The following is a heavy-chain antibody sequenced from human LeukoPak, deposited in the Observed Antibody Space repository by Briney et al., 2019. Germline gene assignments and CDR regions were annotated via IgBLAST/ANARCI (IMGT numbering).Heavy chain of an antibody. J-gene: IGHJ4*02. CDR1: GFTFGSYA. D-gene: IGHD6-19*01. Sequence: GASLRLSCAASGFTFGSYAMTWVRQAPGKGLEWVSVITGSESSTYYADSVRGRFTISRDNPKNTLYLQMNSLRADDTAVYYCAKHRGSGVAGTGGVESWGQGTLVTVSS. V-gene: IGHV3-23*01. CDR3: AKHRGSGVAGTGGVES. CDR2: ITGSESST.